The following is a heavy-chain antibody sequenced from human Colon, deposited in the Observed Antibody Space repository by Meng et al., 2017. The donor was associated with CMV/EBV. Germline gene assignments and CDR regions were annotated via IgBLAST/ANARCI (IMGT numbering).Heavy chain of an antibody. V-gene: IGHV3-21*01. CDR2: ISSSSTHI. J-gene: IGHJ6*02. CDR1: GFTFSSFS. Sequence: GSLKISCVVSGFTFSSFSMAWVRQATGKGLEWVASISSSSTHIYYADSVKGRFTVSRDNDRNSLYLQMNSLRAEDTAVYFCARNGDYWSGNSYHGMDVWGQGTTVTVSS. CDR3: ARNGDYWSGNSYHGMDV. D-gene: IGHD3-3*01.